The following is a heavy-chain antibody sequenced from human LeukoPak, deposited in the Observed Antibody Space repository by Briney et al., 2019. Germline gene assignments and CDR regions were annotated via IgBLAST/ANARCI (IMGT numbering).Heavy chain of an antibody. CDR1: GFTFSSYA. J-gene: IGHJ4*02. CDR3: ARRRDSGSLQHFDY. D-gene: IGHD1-26*01. V-gene: IGHV3-11*01. CDR2: ISSSGTTI. Sequence: GGSLRLSCAASGFTFSSYAMSWIRQAPGKGLEWVSYISSSGTTIYYADSVKGRFTISRDNAKNSLYLQMNSLRAEDTAVYYCARRRDSGSLQHFDYWGQGTLVTVSS.